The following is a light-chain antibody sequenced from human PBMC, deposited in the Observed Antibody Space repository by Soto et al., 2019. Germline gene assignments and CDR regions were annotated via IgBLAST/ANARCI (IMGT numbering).Light chain of an antibody. Sequence: EIVLTQSPGTLSLSPGERATLSCRASQSVSSSYLAWYERKPGQAPRLVIFGASSRATGIPDRFSGNVSGTDFTVNNSRLERGDCAVYFCQQYEGLGQGTKVEI. CDR3: QQYEG. J-gene: IGKJ1*01. CDR2: GAS. CDR1: QSVSSSY. V-gene: IGKV3-20*01.